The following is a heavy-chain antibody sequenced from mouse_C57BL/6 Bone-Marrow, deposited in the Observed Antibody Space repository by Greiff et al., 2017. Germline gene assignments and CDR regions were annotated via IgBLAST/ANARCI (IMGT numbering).Heavy chain of an antibody. V-gene: IGHV1-82*01. J-gene: IGHJ2*01. CDR1: GYAFSSSW. CDR3: ARSSRGY. CDR2: IYPGDGDT. Sequence: QVQLQQSGPELVKPGASVKISCKASGYAFSSSWMNWVKQRPGKGLKWIGRIYPGDGDTNYNGKFKGKATLTADKSSSPAYMQLSSLTSEDSAVYFCARSSRGYWGQGTTLTVSA.